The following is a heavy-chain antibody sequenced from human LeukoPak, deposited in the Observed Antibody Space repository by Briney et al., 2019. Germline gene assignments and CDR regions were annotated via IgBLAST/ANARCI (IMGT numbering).Heavy chain of an antibody. CDR2: IWYGGSNK. Sequence: PGGSLRLSCAASGFTFSSYGMHWVRQAPGKGLEWVAVIWYGGSNKYYADSVKGRFTISRDNSKNTLYLQMNSLRAEDTAVYYCAKGTYFDYWGQGTLVTVSS. CDR3: AKGTYFDY. CDR1: GFTFSSYG. V-gene: IGHV3-33*06. J-gene: IGHJ4*02.